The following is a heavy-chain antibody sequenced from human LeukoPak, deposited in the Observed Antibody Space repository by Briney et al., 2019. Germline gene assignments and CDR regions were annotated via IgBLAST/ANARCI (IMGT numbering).Heavy chain of an antibody. CDR1: GFTYSHFG. CDR2: IWSDGTEK. J-gene: IGHJ4*02. V-gene: IGHV3-33*03. CDR3: AKDAERGFDYSNSLEY. Sequence: PGRSLRLSCAASGFTYSHFGMHWVRQAPGKGLEWVAVIWSDGTEKYYADSVKGRFTISRDNSKNTLYLEMNSLRGEDTAVYYCAKDAERGFDYSNSLEYWGRGTLVTVSS. D-gene: IGHD4-11*01.